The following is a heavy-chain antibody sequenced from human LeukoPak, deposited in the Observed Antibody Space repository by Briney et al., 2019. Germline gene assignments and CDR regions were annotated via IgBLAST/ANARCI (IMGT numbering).Heavy chain of an antibody. CDR1: GGSFSGYY. J-gene: IGHJ4*02. V-gene: IGHV4-34*01. Sequence: SETLSLTCAVYGGSFSGYYWSWIRQPPGKGLEWIGEINHSGSTNYNPSLKSRVTISVDTSKNQFSLKLSSVTAADTAVYYCARGRYCSSTGCYKREIDYWGQGTLVTVSS. CDR2: INHSGST. D-gene: IGHD2-2*02. CDR3: ARGRYCSSTGCYKREIDY.